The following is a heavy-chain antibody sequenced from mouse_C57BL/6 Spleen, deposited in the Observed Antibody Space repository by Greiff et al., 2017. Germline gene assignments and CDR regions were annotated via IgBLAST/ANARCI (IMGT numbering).Heavy chain of an antibody. Sequence: VQLQQSGAELARPGASVKLSCKASGYTFTSYGISWVKQRPGQGLEWIGEIYPRSGNTYSNEKFKGKATLTADKSSSTAYMELRSLTSEDSAVYVCARKTGTGGYYSDYWGQGTTLTVSS. CDR3: ARKTGTGGYYSDY. D-gene: IGHD4-1*01. V-gene: IGHV1-81*01. J-gene: IGHJ2*01. CDR2: IYPRSGNT. CDR1: GYTFTSYG.